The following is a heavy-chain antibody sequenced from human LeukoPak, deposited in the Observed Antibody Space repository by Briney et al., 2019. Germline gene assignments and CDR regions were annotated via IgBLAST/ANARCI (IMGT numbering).Heavy chain of an antibody. V-gene: IGHV1-18*01. J-gene: IGHJ4*02. CDR2: ISAYNGNT. CDR3: ARGLWFGHIDY. D-gene: IGHD3-10*01. Sequence: ASVKVSFKASGYTFTIYGISGVRQAPGQGREWMGWISAYNGNTNYAQKLQGRVTITTDTSTSTAYMELRSLRSDDTAVYYCARGLWFGHIDYWGQGTLVTVSS. CDR1: GYTFTIYG.